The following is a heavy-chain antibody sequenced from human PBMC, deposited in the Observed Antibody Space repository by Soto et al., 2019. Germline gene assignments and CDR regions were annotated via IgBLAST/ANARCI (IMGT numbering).Heavy chain of an antibody. V-gene: IGHV1-18*01. CDR3: ARADVLEYTSRVCLDF. D-gene: IGHD6-13*01. Sequence: QVQLVQSGAEVKKPGASVKVSCKASGYTFTSYGITWVRQAPGRGLEWLGWSSAYNGNTDYAQKVQDRVTMTTDRTTSTAYMELRSLRSDDTAVYYCARADVLEYTSRVCLDFWGQGTLVTVSS. CDR1: GYTFTSYG. CDR2: SSAYNGNT. J-gene: IGHJ4*02.